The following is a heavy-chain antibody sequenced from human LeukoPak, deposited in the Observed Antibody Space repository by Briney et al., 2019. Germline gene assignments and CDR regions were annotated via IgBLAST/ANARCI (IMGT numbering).Heavy chain of an antibody. CDR2: INEDGSEK. CDR1: GFSFSSYF. Sequence: GGSLRLSCAASGFSFSSYFMSWVRQTPGKGLEWVANINEDGSEKNYVDSVRGRFTISRDNAKNSLYLQMSSLRAEDTAVYYCAKSLNNWNIGAQGYWGQGTLVTVSS. J-gene: IGHJ4*02. V-gene: IGHV3-7*01. CDR3: AKSLNNWNIGAQGY. D-gene: IGHD1/OR15-1a*01.